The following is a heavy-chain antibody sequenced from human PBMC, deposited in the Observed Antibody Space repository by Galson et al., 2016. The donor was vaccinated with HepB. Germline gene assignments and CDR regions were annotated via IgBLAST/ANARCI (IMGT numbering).Heavy chain of an antibody. CDR3: AKCGIAGPERAFDS. J-gene: IGHJ4*02. CDR2: ITASADTT. V-gene: IGHV3-23*01. Sequence: SLRLSCAASGFPFSNYAMAWVRQAPGKGPEWLSLITASADTTYYGDSAQGRFTISRDNSKTTVYLQMNSLRAEDTAVYYCAKCGIAGPERAFDSWGRGTLITVSS. D-gene: IGHD2-21*01. CDR1: GFPFSNYA.